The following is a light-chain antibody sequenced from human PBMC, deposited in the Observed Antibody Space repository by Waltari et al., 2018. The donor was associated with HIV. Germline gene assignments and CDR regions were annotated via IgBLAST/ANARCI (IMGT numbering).Light chain of an antibody. Sequence: QSVLTQPPSASGTPGQRVIISCSGSSSNIGSNNMNWFQQFPGTAPKVLLYGKKPRPSGVPDRFSGSKSGTSASLAIRGLQSEDEADYYCAAWDDSLNGPVFGGGTKLTVL. V-gene: IGLV1-44*01. CDR1: SSNIGSNN. CDR3: AAWDDSLNGPV. J-gene: IGLJ2*01. CDR2: GKK.